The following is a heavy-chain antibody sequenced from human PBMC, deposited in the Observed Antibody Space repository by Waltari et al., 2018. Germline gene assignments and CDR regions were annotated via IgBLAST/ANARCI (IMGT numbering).Heavy chain of an antibody. V-gene: IGHV3-21*02. CDR1: GLSFHSYS. Sequence: VQLVESGGGLVKPGGSLRLSCEGSGLSFHSYSLHWVRQAPGKGLEWISSISTSSSYIFYVDSVKGRFTISRDNAKNSLYLQMNSLRAEDTAMYYCVRGRIGTTQSGDWFDPWGQGTLVTVSS. CDR2: ISTSSSYI. CDR3: VRGRIGTTQSGDWFDP. J-gene: IGHJ5*02. D-gene: IGHD1-7*01.